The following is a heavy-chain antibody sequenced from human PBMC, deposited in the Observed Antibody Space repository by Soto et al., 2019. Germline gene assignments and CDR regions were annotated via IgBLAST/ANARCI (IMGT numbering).Heavy chain of an antibody. V-gene: IGHV4-59*08. J-gene: IGHJ6*02. CDR3: GRHAPYCSSTSHCAYGMDV. CDR2: IYYSGST. Sequence: SETLSLTCTVSGGSISSYYWSWIRQPPGKGLEWIGYIYYSGSTHYNPSLKSRVTISVDTSKNQFSLKLSSVTAADTAVYYCGRHAPYCSSTSHCAYGMDVWGQGTTVTVSS. CDR1: GGSISSYY. D-gene: IGHD2-2*01.